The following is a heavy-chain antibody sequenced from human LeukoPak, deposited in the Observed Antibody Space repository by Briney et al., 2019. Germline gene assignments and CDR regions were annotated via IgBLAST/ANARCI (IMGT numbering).Heavy chain of an antibody. D-gene: IGHD4-17*01. Sequence: SQTLSLTCAISGDSVSSNSAAWNWLRQSPSRGLEWLGRTFYRSKWFNDYAVSVKGRITINPDTSKNQFSLQLNSVTPEDTAVYYCARVSYGDYAEWGQGTLVTVSS. CDR1: GDSVSSNSAA. CDR2: TFYRSKWFN. CDR3: ARVSYGDYAE. J-gene: IGHJ4*02. V-gene: IGHV6-1*01.